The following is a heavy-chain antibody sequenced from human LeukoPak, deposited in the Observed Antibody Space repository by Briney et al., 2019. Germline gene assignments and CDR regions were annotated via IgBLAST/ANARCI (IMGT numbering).Heavy chain of an antibody. Sequence: SVKVSCKASGGTFSSYAISWVRQAPGQGLEWMGGIIPIFGTANYAQKFQGRVTITADKSTSTAYMELSSLRSEDTAVYYCARDGLDNYYGSGSYYWGQGTLVTVSS. V-gene: IGHV1-69*06. D-gene: IGHD3-10*01. CDR3: ARDGLDNYYGSGSYY. CDR1: GGTFSSYA. J-gene: IGHJ4*02. CDR2: IIPIFGTA.